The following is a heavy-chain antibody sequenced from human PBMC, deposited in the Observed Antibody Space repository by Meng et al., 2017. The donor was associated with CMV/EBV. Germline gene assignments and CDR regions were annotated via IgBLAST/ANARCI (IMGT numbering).Heavy chain of an antibody. CDR1: GFTFSTYS. D-gene: IGHD2-2*02. V-gene: IGHV3-21*01. CDR3: ARDRYCISTSCYTYYYYGMDV. Sequence: GGSLRLSCTASGFTFSTYSMNWVRQAPGKGMEWVSSISSSSSYIYYADSVKGRFTISRDNAKNSLYLQMNSMRAEDTAVYYCARDRYCISTSCYTYYYYGMDVWGQGTMVTVSS. CDR2: ISSSSSYI. J-gene: IGHJ6*02.